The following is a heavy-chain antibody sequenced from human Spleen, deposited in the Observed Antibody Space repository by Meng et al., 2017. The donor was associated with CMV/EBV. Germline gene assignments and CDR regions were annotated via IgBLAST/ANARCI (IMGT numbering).Heavy chain of an antibody. J-gene: IGHJ1*01. Sequence: SCNASGGRFSSYAINLVRQAPGQGLEWMGGVIPLFGTPGYAQSFQGRLTITADESTSTIFMELSSLRSEDTAVYYCAKSPTNSEYFQHWGQGTLVTVSS. CDR3: AKSPTNSEYFQH. CDR2: VIPLFGTP. CDR1: GGRFSSYA. V-gene: IGHV1-69*01. D-gene: IGHD5-24*01.